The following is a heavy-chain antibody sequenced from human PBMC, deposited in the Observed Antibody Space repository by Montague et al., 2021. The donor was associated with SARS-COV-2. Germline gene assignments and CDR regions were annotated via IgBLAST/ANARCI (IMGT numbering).Heavy chain of an antibody. CDR1: GDSISTDNW. Sequence: SETLYLTCVVYGDSISTDNWRTCVRLPPEKRLEWVGEIYNTGSTKYTSSIKRRVSMSVDKSWNQFSLMVTSVTAEDTAIYYCARKGRGGSDLDYWGQGTLVTVSS. J-gene: IGHJ4*02. CDR2: IYNTGST. D-gene: IGHD3-10*01. V-gene: IGHV4-4*02. CDR3: ARKGRGGSDLDY.